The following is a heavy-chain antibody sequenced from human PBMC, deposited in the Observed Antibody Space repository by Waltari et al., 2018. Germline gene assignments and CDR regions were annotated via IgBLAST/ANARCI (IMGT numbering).Heavy chain of an antibody. V-gene: IGHV1-2*02. Sequence: QVQLVQSGAEVKKPGASVKVSCKASGYTFTGYYMHWVRQAPGQGLEWMGWINPNSGGTNYAQKFQGRVTMTRDKSISTADMELSRLGADDTAVYYCARDRVDGYYDFDYWGQGTLVTVSS. CDR1: GYTFTGYY. J-gene: IGHJ4*02. CDR2: INPNSGGT. D-gene: IGHD1-26*01. CDR3: ARDRVDGYYDFDY.